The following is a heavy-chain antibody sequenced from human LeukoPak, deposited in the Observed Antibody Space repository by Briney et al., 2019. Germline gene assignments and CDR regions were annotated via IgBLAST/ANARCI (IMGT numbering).Heavy chain of an antibody. D-gene: IGHD3-3*01. CDR1: GYTFTSYG. J-gene: IGHJ4*02. CDR2: ISAYNGNT. CDR3: ARVDYHFWSGYSKYDDY. Sequence: VASVKVSCKASGYTFTSYGISWVRQAPGQGLEWMGWISAYNGNTNYAQKLQGRVTMTTDTSTSTAYMELRSLRSDDTAVYYCARVDYHFWSGYSKYDDYWGQGTLVTVSS. V-gene: IGHV1-18*01.